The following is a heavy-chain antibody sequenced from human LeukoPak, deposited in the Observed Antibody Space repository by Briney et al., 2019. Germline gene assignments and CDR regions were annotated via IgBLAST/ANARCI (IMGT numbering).Heavy chain of an antibody. CDR2: ISSSSSYI. Sequence: GGSLRLSCAASGFTFGSYSMNWVRQAPGKGLEWVSSISSSSSYIYYADSVKGRFTISRDNAKNSLYLQMNSLRAEDTAVYYCARDPYCGGDCYPDAFDIWGQGTMVTVSS. J-gene: IGHJ3*02. V-gene: IGHV3-21*01. D-gene: IGHD2-21*02. CDR1: GFTFGSYS. CDR3: ARDPYCGGDCYPDAFDI.